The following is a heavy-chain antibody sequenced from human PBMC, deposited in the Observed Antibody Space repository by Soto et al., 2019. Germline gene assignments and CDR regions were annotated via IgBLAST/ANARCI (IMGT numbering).Heavy chain of an antibody. CDR1: GYTFTSYG. D-gene: IGHD3-10*01. Sequence: VASVKVSCKASGYTFTSYGISWVRQAPGQGLEWMGWISAYNGNTNYAQKLQGRVTMTTDTSTSTAYMELRSLRSDDTAVYYCARDLGYGSGPNWFDPWGQGTLVTVSS. CDR3: ARDLGYGSGPNWFDP. V-gene: IGHV1-18*01. CDR2: ISAYNGNT. J-gene: IGHJ5*02.